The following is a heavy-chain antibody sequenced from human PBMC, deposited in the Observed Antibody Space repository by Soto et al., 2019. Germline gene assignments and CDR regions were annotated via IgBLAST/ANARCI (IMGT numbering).Heavy chain of an antibody. CDR3: ARQPQGGRSRALPHCYYMDV. Sequence: GGSLRLSCAASGFTFSSDWMSWVRQAPGKGLEWVANIKQDGSEKYYVDSVKGRFTISRDNAKNSLYLQMNSLRAEETAVYYCARQPQGGRSRALPHCYYMDVWGKGTTVTVSS. J-gene: IGHJ6*03. CDR1: GFTFSSDW. D-gene: IGHD2-15*01. V-gene: IGHV3-7*01. CDR2: IKQDGSEK.